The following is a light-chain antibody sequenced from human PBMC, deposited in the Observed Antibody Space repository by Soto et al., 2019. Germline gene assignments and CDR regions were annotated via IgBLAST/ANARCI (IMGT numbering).Light chain of an antibody. J-gene: IGKJ2*01. V-gene: IGKV1-5*01. CDR2: DAS. CDR3: QLYNSYPYT. Sequence: DIQMTQSPSTLSASVGDRVTITCRASQSISSWLAWYQQKPGKAPKLLIYDASSLESGVPARFSGSGSGTEFTLTLSSLQPDDFATEYCQLYNSYPYTFGQGTKLQIK. CDR1: QSISSW.